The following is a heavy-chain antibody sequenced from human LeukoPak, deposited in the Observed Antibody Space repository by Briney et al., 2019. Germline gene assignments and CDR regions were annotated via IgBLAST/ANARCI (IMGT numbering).Heavy chain of an antibody. V-gene: IGHV3-64*01. D-gene: IGHD6-19*01. Sequence: PGGSLRLSCAASGFTFSSYAMHWVRQAPGKGLEYVSGISSNGGSTYYANSVKGRFIISRDNSKNTLYLQMGSLRAEDMAVYYCARDFSSGWYQNVGYWGQGTLVTVSS. CDR2: ISSNGGST. CDR1: GFTFSSYA. CDR3: ARDFSSGWYQNVGY. J-gene: IGHJ4*02.